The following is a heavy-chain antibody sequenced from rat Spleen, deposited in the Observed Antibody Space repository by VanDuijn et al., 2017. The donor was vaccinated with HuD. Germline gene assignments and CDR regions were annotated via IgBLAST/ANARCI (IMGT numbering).Heavy chain of an antibody. V-gene: IGHV5-7*01. D-gene: IGHD1-6*01. CDR1: GFTFSDFY. CDR3: ARPSYGYPFAY. CDR2: ITYDGNNT. Sequence: EVQLVESGGGLVQPGRSLKLSCAASGFTFSDFYMAWVRQAPKKGLEWVAGITYDGNNTFYRDSVKGRFTISRVDAKNSLYLQMDSLRSEDTATYYCARPSYGYPFAYWGQGTLVTVSS. J-gene: IGHJ3*01.